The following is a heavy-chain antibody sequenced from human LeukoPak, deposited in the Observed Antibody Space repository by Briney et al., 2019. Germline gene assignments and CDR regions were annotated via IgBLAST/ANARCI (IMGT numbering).Heavy chain of an antibody. D-gene: IGHD4-17*01. CDR2: INPNSGGT. J-gene: IGHJ4*02. V-gene: IGHV1-2*02. CDR3: ARVRTVRSAGDIDY. CDR1: GYTFTSYD. Sequence: ASVKVSCKASGYTFTSYDINWVRQATGQGLEWMGWINPNSGGTNYAQKFQGRVTMTRDTSISTAYMELSRLRSDDTAVYYCARVRTVRSAGDIDYWGQGTLVTVSS.